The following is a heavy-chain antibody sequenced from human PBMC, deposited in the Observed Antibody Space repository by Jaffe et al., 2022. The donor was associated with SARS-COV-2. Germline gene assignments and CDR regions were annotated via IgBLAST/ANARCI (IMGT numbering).Heavy chain of an antibody. CDR2: ISYDGSNK. CDR1: GFTFSSYG. V-gene: IGHV3-30*18. D-gene: IGHD3-22*01. CDR3: AKLPVGTYYYDSSGLGGMDV. J-gene: IGHJ6*02. Sequence: QVQLVESGGGVVQPGRSLRLSCAASGFTFSSYGMHWVRQAPGKGLEWVAVISYDGSNKYYADSVKGRFTISRDNSKNTLYLQMNSLRAEDTAVYYCAKLPVGTYYYDSSGLGGMDVWGQGTTVTVSS.